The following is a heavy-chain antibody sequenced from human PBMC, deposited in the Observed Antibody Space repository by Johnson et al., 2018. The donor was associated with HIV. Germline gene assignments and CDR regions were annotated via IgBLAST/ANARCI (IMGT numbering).Heavy chain of an antibody. D-gene: IGHD3-22*01. Sequence: QVQLVESGGGVVQPGRSLRLSCAASGFTFSSYALHWVRQAPGKGLEWVTVISYDGSNTYFTDSVRARFTISRDNSKNTLFLQMNSLRAEDTAVYYCVRRFYDSSAFDIWGQGTLVTVSS. J-gene: IGHJ3*02. CDR1: GFTFSSYA. CDR3: VRRFYDSSAFDI. CDR2: ISYDGSNT. V-gene: IGHV3-30-3*01.